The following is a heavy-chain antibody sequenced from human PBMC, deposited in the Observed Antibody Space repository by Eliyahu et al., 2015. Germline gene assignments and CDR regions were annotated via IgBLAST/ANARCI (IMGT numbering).Heavy chain of an antibody. CDR1: GYSFASYW. Sequence: EVQLVQSGAEVKKPGETLQISCEGSGYSFASYWVGWVRQIPGKGLEWMGVIYPGDSETRYSPSFQRHVTISVDKSTSMAYLQWSSLKASDTAIYYCVRRVGAVFDYWGQGTLVTVSS. CDR2: IYPGDSET. CDR3: VRRVGAVFDY. J-gene: IGHJ4*02. D-gene: IGHD1-26*01. V-gene: IGHV5-51*03.